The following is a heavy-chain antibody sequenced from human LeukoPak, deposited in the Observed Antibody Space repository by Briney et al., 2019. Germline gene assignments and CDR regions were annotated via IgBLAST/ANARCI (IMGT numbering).Heavy chain of an antibody. V-gene: IGHV3-74*01. CDR2: INSDGSST. CDR3: ARVGPYSSGLYYFDY. CDR1: GFTFSSYW. J-gene: IGHJ4*02. D-gene: IGHD6-19*01. Sequence: GGSLRLSCAASGFTFSSYWMHWVRQAPGKGLVWVSRINSDGSSTTYADSVRGRITISRDNAKNTLYLQMNSLRAEDTAVYYFARVGPYSSGLYYFDYWGQGTLVTVSS.